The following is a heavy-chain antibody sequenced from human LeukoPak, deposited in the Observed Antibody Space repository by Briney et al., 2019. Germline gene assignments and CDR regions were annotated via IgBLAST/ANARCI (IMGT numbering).Heavy chain of an antibody. J-gene: IGHJ5*02. V-gene: IGHV3-30-3*01. CDR3: ASSPSADCSTTTNCYGWDR. D-gene: IGHD2-2*01. CDR1: GFTFRNYA. CDR2: ISYDGSNK. Sequence: PGRSLRLSCAVSGFTFRNYAMHWVRQAPGKGLEWVAVISYDGSNKYYADSVKGQFTISRDNSRNTVYLQMNSLRAEDTAVYYCASSPSADCSTTTNCYGWDRWGQGTLVTVSS.